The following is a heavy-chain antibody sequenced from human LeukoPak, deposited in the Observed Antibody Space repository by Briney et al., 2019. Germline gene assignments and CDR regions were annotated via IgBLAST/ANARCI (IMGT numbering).Heavy chain of an antibody. Sequence: PSETLSLTCTVSGGSISSSSYYWGWIRQPPGKGLEWIGNFYYGGNTHYNPSLKSRVTISVDTSKNQFSLKLSSVTAADTAVYYCARDQATTTHYYYYGMDVWGQGTTVTVSS. CDR1: GGSISSSSYY. V-gene: IGHV4-39*07. D-gene: IGHD5-24*01. CDR2: FYYGGNT. CDR3: ARDQATTTHYYYYGMDV. J-gene: IGHJ6*02.